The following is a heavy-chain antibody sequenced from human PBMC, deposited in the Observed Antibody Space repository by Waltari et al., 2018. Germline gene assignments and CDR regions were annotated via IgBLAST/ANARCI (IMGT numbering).Heavy chain of an antibody. CDR2: IYTGGST. CDR1: GFTVRNY. Sequence: EVQLVESGGGLIQPGGSLRLSCAASGFTVRNYMSWVRPAPGKGREWVSVIYTGGSTDYADSVKGRFTISRDNSKNTLYLQMNSLRAEDTAVYYCATSMAVAGKGRGWFDSWGQGTLVTVSS. V-gene: IGHV3-53*01. J-gene: IGHJ5*01. D-gene: IGHD6-19*01. CDR3: ATSMAVAGKGRGWFDS.